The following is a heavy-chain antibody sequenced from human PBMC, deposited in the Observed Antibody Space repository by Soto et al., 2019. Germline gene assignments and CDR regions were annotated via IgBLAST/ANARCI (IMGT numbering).Heavy chain of an antibody. J-gene: IGHJ4*02. CDR1: GGSVTSNVW. V-gene: IGHV4-4*02. CDR2: AYHNGLT. Sequence: SETLSLTCAVSGGSVTSNVWWSWVRQPPGKGLEWIGEAYHNGLTDYNPSLKSRVTMSVDTSKNEFSLKLTSLTAADTAIYYCARDAAVPGESDRFDYWGQGTLVTVSS. D-gene: IGHD6-19*01. CDR3: ARDAAVPGESDRFDY.